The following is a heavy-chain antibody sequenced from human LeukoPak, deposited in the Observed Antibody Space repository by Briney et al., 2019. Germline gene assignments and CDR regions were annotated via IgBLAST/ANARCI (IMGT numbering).Heavy chain of an antibody. CDR3: TTGHYSWTL. Sequence: GGSLRLSCAVSGFTVSTKYMSWVRQAPGKGLEWVSVIYREGSTYYADSVKGRFTISRDNSKNTLYLQMNSLRAEDTAVYYCTTGHYSWTLGGQGTLVIVSS. D-gene: IGHD1-20*01. J-gene: IGHJ4*02. CDR1: GFTVSTKY. CDR2: IYREGST. V-gene: IGHV3-66*01.